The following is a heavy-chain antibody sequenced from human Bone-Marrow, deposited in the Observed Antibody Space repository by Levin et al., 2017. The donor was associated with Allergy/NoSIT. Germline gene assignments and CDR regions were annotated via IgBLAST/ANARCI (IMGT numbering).Heavy chain of an antibody. CDR1: GYSFTGFY. CDR3: SRRPHYYDSSGYYGSHAFDI. D-gene: IGHD3-22*01. V-gene: IGHV1-2*02. CDR2: INPNSGGT. J-gene: IGHJ3*02. Sequence: ASVKVSCKASGYSFTGFYLHWIRQAPRQGLEWMGWINPNSGGTNYAQKFQGRVTMSRDTSISTAYMELSRLRSDDTAVYYCSRRPHYYDSSGYYGSHAFDIWGQGTMVTVSS.